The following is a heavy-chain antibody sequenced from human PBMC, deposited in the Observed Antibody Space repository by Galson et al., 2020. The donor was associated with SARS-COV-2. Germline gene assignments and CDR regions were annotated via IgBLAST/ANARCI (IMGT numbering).Heavy chain of an antibody. D-gene: IGHD3-22*01. J-gene: IGHJ4*02. V-gene: IGHV3-30*03. Sequence: QAGGSLRLSCAASGFTFSSYGMHWVRQAPGKGLEWVAVISYDGSNKYYADSVKGRFTISRDNSKNTLYLQMNSLRAEDTAVYYCASSLIVVEDYWGQGTLVTVSS. CDR2: ISYDGSNK. CDR1: GFTFSSYG. CDR3: ASSLIVVEDY.